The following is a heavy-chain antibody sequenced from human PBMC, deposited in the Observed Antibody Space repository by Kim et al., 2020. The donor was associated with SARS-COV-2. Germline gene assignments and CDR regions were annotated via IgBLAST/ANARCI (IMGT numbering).Heavy chain of an antibody. CDR1: GYTFTSYG. J-gene: IGHJ3*02. D-gene: IGHD3-22*01. V-gene: IGHV1-18*04. Sequence: ASVKVSCKASGYTFTSYGISWVRQAPGQGLEWMGWISAYNGNTNYAQKLQGRVTMTTDTSTSTAYMELRSLRSDDTAVYYCASKVYYDSSGYHAFDIWGQGTMVTVSS. CDR2: ISAYNGNT. CDR3: ASKVYYDSSGYHAFDI.